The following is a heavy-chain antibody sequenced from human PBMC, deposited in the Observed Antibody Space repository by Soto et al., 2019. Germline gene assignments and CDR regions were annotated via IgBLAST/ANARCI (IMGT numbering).Heavy chain of an antibody. CDR3: AIDPGSGNGWCYHYGIGV. D-gene: IGHD6-19*01. CDR1: GFTFSSYA. Sequence: PWGSLRLSCAASGFTFSSYARHWVRQAPGKGREWGAVISYDGINKYYAGAWKGRLTICRDTSRMTLYLQMNRQRAEDTAVYYCAIDPGSGNGWCYHYGIGV. CDR2: ISYDGINK. V-gene: IGHV3-30*03. J-gene: IGHJ6*01.